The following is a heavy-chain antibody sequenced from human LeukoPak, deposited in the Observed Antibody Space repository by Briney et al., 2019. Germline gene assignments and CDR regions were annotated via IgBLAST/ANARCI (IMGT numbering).Heavy chain of an antibody. V-gene: IGHV4-34*01. CDR1: GGSFSGYY. CDR2: INHSGST. D-gene: IGHD3-10*01. J-gene: IGHJ6*03. Sequence: PSETLSLTCAVYGGSFSGYYWSWIRQPPGKGLEWIGEINHSGSTNYNPSLKSRVTISVDTSKNQFSLKLSSVTAADTAVYYCARWGLTGDMVRGVTYNYYYYYMDVWGKGTTVTVSS. CDR3: ARWGLTGDMVRGVTYNYYYYYMDV.